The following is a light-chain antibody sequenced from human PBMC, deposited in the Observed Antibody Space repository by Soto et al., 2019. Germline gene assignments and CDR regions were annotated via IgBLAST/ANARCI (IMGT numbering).Light chain of an antibody. Sequence: IQMTQSPSTLSGSVGDRVAITCRSSQTISSWLAWYQQKPGKAPKLLIYAASSLQSGVPSRFSGSGSGTEFTLTISSLQSEDFAVYYCQQYNNWPPVTFGPGTKVDI. CDR2: AAS. CDR3: QQYNNWPPVT. V-gene: IGKV1-5*01. J-gene: IGKJ3*01. CDR1: QTISSW.